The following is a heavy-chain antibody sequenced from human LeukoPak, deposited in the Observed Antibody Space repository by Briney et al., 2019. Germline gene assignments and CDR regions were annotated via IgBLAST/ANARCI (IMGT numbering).Heavy chain of an antibody. V-gene: IGHV1-3*01. J-gene: IGHJ5*02. D-gene: IGHD2-15*01. CDR3: ARLAYCSRGSCYSKGVNH. Sequence: GNGNTKYSQKFQGRVTITRDTSASTAYMELSSLRSEDTAVYYCARLAYCSRGSCYSKGVNHWGQGILVTVSS. CDR2: GNGNT.